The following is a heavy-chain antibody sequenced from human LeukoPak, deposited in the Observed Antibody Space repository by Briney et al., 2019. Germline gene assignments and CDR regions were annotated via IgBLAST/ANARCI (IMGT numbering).Heavy chain of an antibody. CDR1: GGSFSGYY. CDR2: INHSGST. Sequence: SETLSLTCAVYGGSFSGYYWSWIRQPPGKGLEWIGEINHSGSTNYNPSLKSRVTISVDTSKNQFSLKLSSVTAADTAVYYCAKLGGGYYYYYGMDVWGQGTTVTVSS. D-gene: IGHD3-16*01. CDR3: AKLGGGYYYYYGMDV. J-gene: IGHJ6*02. V-gene: IGHV4-34*01.